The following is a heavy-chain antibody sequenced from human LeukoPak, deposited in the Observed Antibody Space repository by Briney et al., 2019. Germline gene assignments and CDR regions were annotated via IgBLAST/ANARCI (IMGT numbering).Heavy chain of an antibody. D-gene: IGHD6-19*01. J-gene: IGHJ6*03. CDR3: ARDPGSSGYYNYYMDV. CDR2: INAGNGNT. Sequence: ASVKVSFKASGYTFTSYAMHWVRQAPGQRLEWMGWINAGNGNTKYSQEFQGRVTITRDTSASTAYMELSSLRSEDMAVYYCARDPGSSGYYNYYMDVWGKGTTVTVSS. CDR1: GYTFTSYA. V-gene: IGHV1-3*03.